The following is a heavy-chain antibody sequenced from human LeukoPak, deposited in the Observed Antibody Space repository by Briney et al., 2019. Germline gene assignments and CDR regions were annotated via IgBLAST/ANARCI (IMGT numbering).Heavy chain of an antibody. V-gene: IGHV3-64D*06. CDR3: VKVSVTGTSVDY. Sequence: GGSLRLSCSASGFTFSSYPMHWVRQAPGKGLQYVSAISSNGGITYYADSVKDGFTISRGNSKNTLYLQMSSLRAEDMAVYYCVKVSVTGTSVDYWGQGTLVTVSS. CDR2: ISSNGGIT. CDR1: GFTFSSYP. J-gene: IGHJ4*02. D-gene: IGHD6-19*01.